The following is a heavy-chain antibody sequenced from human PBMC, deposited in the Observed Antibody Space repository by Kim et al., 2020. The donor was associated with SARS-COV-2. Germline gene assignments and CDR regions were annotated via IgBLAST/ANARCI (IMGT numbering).Heavy chain of an antibody. D-gene: IGHD3-10*01. V-gene: IGHV3-9*01. Sequence: GGSLRLSCAASGFTFGDYAMHWVRQAPGKGLEWVSGISWNSGSIGYADSVKGRFTISRDNAKNSLYLQMNSLRAEDTALYYCAKQLLWFGESQAFDYWGQGTLVTVSS. CDR2: ISWNSGSI. CDR3: AKQLLWFGESQAFDY. CDR1: GFTFGDYA. J-gene: IGHJ4*02.